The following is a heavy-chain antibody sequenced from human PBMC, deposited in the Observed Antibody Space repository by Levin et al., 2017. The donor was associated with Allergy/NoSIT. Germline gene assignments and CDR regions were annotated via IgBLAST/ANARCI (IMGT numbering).Heavy chain of an antibody. CDR3: ARDLGEMATTTDFDL. V-gene: IGHV3-74*01. CDR1: GFTLSNYW. CDR2: VHSDDISK. D-gene: IGHD5-24*01. J-gene: IGHJ2*01. Sequence: HAGGSLRLSCQASGFTLSNYWMHWVRQVPGGGLVWVARVHSDDISKSYADSVKGRFTISRDNSKNTLYLQMHSLKAEDTAMYYCARDLGEMATTTDFDLWGRGTLVTVSS.